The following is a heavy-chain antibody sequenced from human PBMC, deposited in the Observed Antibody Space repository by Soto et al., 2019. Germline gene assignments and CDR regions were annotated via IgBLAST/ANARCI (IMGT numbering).Heavy chain of an antibody. CDR1: GFTFSSHW. CDR2: ISTDGSRT. Sequence: EVQLVESGGGIVQPGGSLRLSCSVSGFTFSSHWMHWVRQAPGKGLVWVSRISTDGSRTTYADSVKGRVTISRDNAKNTLYLDMSSLRAEDTAVYYCAGDMLGPRAFDYWGQGTLVTVSS. J-gene: IGHJ4*02. D-gene: IGHD3-10*02. V-gene: IGHV3-74*01. CDR3: AGDMLGPRAFDY.